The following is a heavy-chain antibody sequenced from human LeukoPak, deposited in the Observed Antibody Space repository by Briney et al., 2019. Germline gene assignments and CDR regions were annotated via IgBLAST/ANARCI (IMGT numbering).Heavy chain of an antibody. CDR3: ARGRYLTTLGGAAAGFLDY. CDR2: INHSGST. V-gene: IGHV4-34*01. J-gene: IGHJ4*02. CDR1: GGSFSGYY. D-gene: IGHD6-13*01. Sequence: SETLSLTCGVYGGSFSGYYWNWIRQSPGKGLEWIGEINHSGSTNYNPSLKSRVTMSVDTSQKQFSLRLTSVRAADTAVYYCARGRYLTTLGGAAAGFLDYWGQGTVVTVSS.